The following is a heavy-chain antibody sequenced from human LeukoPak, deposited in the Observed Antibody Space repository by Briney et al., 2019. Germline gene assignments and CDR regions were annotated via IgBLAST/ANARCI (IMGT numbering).Heavy chain of an antibody. CDR3: ARERTSPEDY. CDR1: GYTFSNFG. D-gene: IGHD1-14*01. Sequence: ASVKVSCKTSGYTFSNFGINWVRQAPGQGLEWMGWISGNNDNPNYGQKFQGRFTVTTDSSTSTAYMELRNLRFDDTAVYYCARERTSPEDYWGQGTLVTVSS. V-gene: IGHV1-18*04. CDR2: ISGNNDNP. J-gene: IGHJ4*02.